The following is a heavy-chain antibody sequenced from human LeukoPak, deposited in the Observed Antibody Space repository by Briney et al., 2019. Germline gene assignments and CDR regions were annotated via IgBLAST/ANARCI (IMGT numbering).Heavy chain of an antibody. CDR1: GLTFSSDE. CDR3: ARGYSYGSHFDY. V-gene: IGHV3-48*03. Sequence: GGSLRLSCAASGLTFSSDEMNWVHQAPGKGQEWVSYISSSGSIIYYADSVKGRFTISRDNAKYSLYLQMNSLRAEDTAVYYCARGYSYGSHFDYWGQGTLVTVSS. J-gene: IGHJ4*02. CDR2: ISSSGSII. D-gene: IGHD5-18*01.